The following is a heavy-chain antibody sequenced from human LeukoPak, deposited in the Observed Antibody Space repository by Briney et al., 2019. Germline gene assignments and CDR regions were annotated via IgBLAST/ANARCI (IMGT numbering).Heavy chain of an antibody. J-gene: IGHJ4*02. V-gene: IGHV3-9*01. Sequence: GGSLRLSCTASGFTFSNYAMHWVRQAPGKGLEWVSGISWNSGSIGYADSVKGRFTISRDNAKNSLYLQMNSLRAEDTAVYYCAKDLAAEGTGSFDCWGQGTLVTVSS. CDR1: GFTFSNYA. D-gene: IGHD6-13*01. CDR3: AKDLAAEGTGSFDC. CDR2: ISWNSGSI.